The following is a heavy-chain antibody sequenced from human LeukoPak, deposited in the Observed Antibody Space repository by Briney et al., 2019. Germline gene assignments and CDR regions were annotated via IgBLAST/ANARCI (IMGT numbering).Heavy chain of an antibody. D-gene: IGHD3-9*01. Sequence: ASVKVSCKASGYTFTTYNINWVRQATGQGLEWMGWMNPNSGNTGYAQKFQGRVTITRNTSISTAYMELSSLRSEDTAVYYCARVAEPYYDILTGYYNRGSRRYFDYWGQGTLVTVSS. V-gene: IGHV1-8*03. CDR1: GYTFTTYN. CDR2: MNPNSGNT. J-gene: IGHJ4*02. CDR3: ARVAEPYYDILTGYYNRGSRRYFDY.